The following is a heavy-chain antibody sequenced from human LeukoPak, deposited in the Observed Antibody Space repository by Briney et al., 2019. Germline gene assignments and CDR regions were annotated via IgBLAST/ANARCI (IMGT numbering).Heavy chain of an antibody. CDR2: ITWNSGSL. CDR1: GFTFDDFA. J-gene: IGHJ4*02. Sequence: GGSVRLSCAASGFTFDDFAMHWVRQAPGKGLEWVSGITWNSGSLGYADSVKGRFTISRDNAKNSLYLQMNSLRAEDTAVYYCARDAGYGYWVVDYWGQGTLVTVSS. D-gene: IGHD5-18*01. V-gene: IGHV3-9*01. CDR3: ARDAGYGYWVVDY.